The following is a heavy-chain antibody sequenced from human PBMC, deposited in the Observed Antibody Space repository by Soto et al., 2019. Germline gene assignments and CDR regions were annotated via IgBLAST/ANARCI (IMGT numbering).Heavy chain of an antibody. Sequence: EVQLVESGGGLIQPGESLRLSCAASGFPVSNNFMTWVRQAPGKGLEWVSVIYSGGSTYYADSVKGRFTISRDNSKNTLYLQMNSLSAEDTAVYYCARDLQMATITLYYYYGMDVWGQGTTVTVSS. V-gene: IGHV3-53*01. D-gene: IGHD5-12*01. CDR2: IYSGGST. J-gene: IGHJ6*02. CDR3: ARDLQMATITLYYYYGMDV. CDR1: GFPVSNNF.